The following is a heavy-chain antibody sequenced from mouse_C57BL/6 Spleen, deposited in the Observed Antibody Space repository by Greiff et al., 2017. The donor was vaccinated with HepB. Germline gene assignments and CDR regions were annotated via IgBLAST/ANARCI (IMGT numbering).Heavy chain of an antibody. V-gene: IGHV5-17*01. Sequence: VQLKESGGGLVKPGGSLKLSCAASGFTFSDYGMHWVRQAPEKGLEWVAYISSGSSTIYYADTVKGRFTISRDNAKNTLFLQMTSLRSEDTAMYYCARPRVTTDWYFDVWGTGTTVTVSS. CDR1: GFTFSDYG. D-gene: IGHD2-2*01. CDR2: ISSGSSTI. J-gene: IGHJ1*03. CDR3: ARPRVTTDWYFDV.